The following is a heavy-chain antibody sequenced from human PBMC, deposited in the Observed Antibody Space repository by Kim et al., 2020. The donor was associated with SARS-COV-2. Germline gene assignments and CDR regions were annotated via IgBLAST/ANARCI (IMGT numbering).Heavy chain of an antibody. Sequence: GGSLRLSCAASGFTFSSYWMSWVRQAPGKGLEWVANIKQDGSEKYYVDSVKGRFTISRDNAKNSLYLQMNSLRAEDTAVYYCARDREGFLEWFDAFDIWGQGTMVTVSS. D-gene: IGHD3-3*01. CDR1: GFTFSSYW. CDR2: IKQDGSEK. J-gene: IGHJ3*02. V-gene: IGHV3-7*03. CDR3: ARDREGFLEWFDAFDI.